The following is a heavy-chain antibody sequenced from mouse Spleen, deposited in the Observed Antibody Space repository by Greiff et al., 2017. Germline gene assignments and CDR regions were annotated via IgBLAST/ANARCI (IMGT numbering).Heavy chain of an antibody. CDR2: ISDGGSYT. CDR3: ARDLRGYFDY. Sequence: EVMLVESGGGLVKPGGSLKLSCAASGFTFSSYAMSWVRQTPEKRLEWVATISDGGSYTYYPDNVKGRFTISRDNAKNNLYLQMSHLKSEDTAMYYCARDLRGYFDYWGQGTTLTVSS. V-gene: IGHV5-4*01. CDR1: GFTFSSYA. J-gene: IGHJ2*01.